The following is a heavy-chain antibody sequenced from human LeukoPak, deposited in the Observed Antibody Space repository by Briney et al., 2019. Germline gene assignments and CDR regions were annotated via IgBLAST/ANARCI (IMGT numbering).Heavy chain of an antibody. CDR3: ARGGGHYYYDSSGYYWAFDI. CDR1: GYTFTGYY. D-gene: IGHD3-22*01. V-gene: IGHV1-2*02. J-gene: IGHJ3*02. Sequence: GASVKVSCKASGYTFTGYYMHWVRQAPGQGLEWMGWINPNSGGTNYAQKFQGRVTMTRDTSISTAYMELSRLRSDDTAVYYCARGGGHYYYDSSGYYWAFDIWGQGTMVTVSS. CDR2: INPNSGGT.